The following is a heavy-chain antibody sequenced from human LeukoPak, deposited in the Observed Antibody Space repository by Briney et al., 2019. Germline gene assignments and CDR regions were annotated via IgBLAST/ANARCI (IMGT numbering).Heavy chain of an antibody. Sequence: SETLSLTCTVSGASINSYFWSWIRQPPGKGLEWVGYLHYSGNTNYNPSLNSRVTISVDTSKNQFSLKLTSLTAADTAVYYCARGSYSGYDWGYDYWGQGTLVTVSS. J-gene: IGHJ4*02. CDR1: GASINSYF. CDR2: LHYSGNT. CDR3: ARGSYSGYDWGYDY. V-gene: IGHV4-59*01. D-gene: IGHD5-12*01.